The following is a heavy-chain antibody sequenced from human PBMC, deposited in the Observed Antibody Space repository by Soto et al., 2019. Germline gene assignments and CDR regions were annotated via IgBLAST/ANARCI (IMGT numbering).Heavy chain of an antibody. CDR1: GFTFSSYG. V-gene: IGHV3-33*03. CDR3: ARGGQNFWMREDAFDM. J-gene: IGHJ3*02. Sequence: GGSLRLSCAASGFTFSSYGMHWVRQAPGKGLEWVAVIWYDGSNKYYADSVKGRFTISRDNAKNSLFLLMSSLRADDTAVYYCARGGQNFWMREDAFDMWGQGTMVTVSS. D-gene: IGHD3-3*01. CDR2: IWYDGSNK.